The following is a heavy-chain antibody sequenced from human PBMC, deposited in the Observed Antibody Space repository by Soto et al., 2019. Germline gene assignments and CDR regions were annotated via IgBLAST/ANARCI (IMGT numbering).Heavy chain of an antibody. CDR1: GDSVSSNSAA. V-gene: IGHV6-1*01. J-gene: IGHJ6*03. Sequence: SQTLSLTCAISGDSVSSNSAAWNWIRQSPSRGLEWLGRTYYRSKWYNDYAVSVKSRITINPDTSKNQFSLQLNSVTPEDTAVIYCARVRQQLLSHYYYYYMDVWGKGTTVTVSS. CDR2: TYYRSKWYN. CDR3: ARVRQQLLSHYYYYYMDV. D-gene: IGHD6-13*01.